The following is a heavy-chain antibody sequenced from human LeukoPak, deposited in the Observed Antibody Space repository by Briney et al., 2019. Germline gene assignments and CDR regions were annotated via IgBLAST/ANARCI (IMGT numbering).Heavy chain of an antibody. CDR1: GGSFSGYY. J-gene: IGHJ6*02. V-gene: IGHV4-34*01. D-gene: IGHD4-17*01. Sequence: SETLSLTCAVYGGSFSGYYWSWIRQPPGKGLEWIGEINHSGSTNYNPSLKSRATISVDTSKNQFSLKLSSVTAADTAVYYCARADYQLGYYYYGMDVWGQGTTVTVSS. CDR3: ARADYQLGYYYYGMDV. CDR2: INHSGST.